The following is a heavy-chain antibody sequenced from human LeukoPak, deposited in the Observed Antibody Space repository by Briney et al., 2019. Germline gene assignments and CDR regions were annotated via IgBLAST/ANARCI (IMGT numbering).Heavy chain of an antibody. J-gene: IGHJ4*02. V-gene: IGHV5-51*01. Sequence: GESLQISCKGSGYSFTIYWIGWVRQMPGKGLEWMGIIYPGDSDTRYSPSFQGQVTISADKSISTAYLQWSSLKASDTAMYYCARFQGDFWSGYLYYFDYWGQGTLVTVSS. D-gene: IGHD3-3*01. CDR1: GYSFTIYW. CDR3: ARFQGDFWSGYLYYFDY. CDR2: IYPGDSDT.